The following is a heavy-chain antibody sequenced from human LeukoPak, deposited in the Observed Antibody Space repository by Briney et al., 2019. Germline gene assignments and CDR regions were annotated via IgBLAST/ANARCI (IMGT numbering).Heavy chain of an antibody. CDR3: ASQRGYSGYAFDY. J-gene: IGHJ4*02. D-gene: IGHD5-12*01. V-gene: IGHV4-30-2*01. CDR1: GGSISSGGYS. Sequence: SETLSLTCAVSGGSISSGGYSWSWIRHPPGKGLEWIGYIYHSGSTYYNPSLKSRVTISVDRSKNQFSLKLSSVTAADAAVYYCASQRGYSGYAFDYWGQGTLVTVSS. CDR2: IYHSGST.